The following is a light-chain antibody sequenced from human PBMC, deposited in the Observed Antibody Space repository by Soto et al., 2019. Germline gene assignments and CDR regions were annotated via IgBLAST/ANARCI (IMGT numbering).Light chain of an antibody. Sequence: QMTQSTSSVSASVRARVPLACRASQDIVTYLARYQQKLGIAPKLLVYLASTWPGGVPSRFSGSGSGTDFTLTISSLQPEDVATYYCQSLNSFPLTLGGGTKVDI. CDR3: QSLNSFPLT. V-gene: IGKV1-9*01. J-gene: IGKJ4*01. CDR1: QDIVTY. CDR2: LAS.